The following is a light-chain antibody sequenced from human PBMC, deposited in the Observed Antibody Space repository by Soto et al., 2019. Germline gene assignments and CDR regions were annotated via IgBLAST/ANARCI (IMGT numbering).Light chain of an antibody. V-gene: IGLV3-21*02. CDR3: QVWDISSIHPVV. CDR2: DDS. Sequence: SYELTQPPSVSVAPGQTARITCGGNNVGSKSVHWYQQKPGQAPVVAVHDDSDRPSGIPERFSGSKSGNTATLTISRVQAGDEADWYCQVWDISSIHPVVFGGGTKVTVL. CDR1: NVGSKS. J-gene: IGLJ2*01.